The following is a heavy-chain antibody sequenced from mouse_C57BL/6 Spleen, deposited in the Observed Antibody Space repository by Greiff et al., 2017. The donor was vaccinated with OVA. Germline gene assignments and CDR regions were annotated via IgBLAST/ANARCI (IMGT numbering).Heavy chain of an antibody. CDR1: GFTFSSYA. V-gene: IGHV5-4*01. Sequence: EVKVEESGGGLVKPGGSLKLSCAASGFTFSSYAMSWVRQTPEKRLEWVATISDGGSYTYYPDNVKGRFTISRDNAKNNLYLQMSHLKSEDTAMYYCARDNHYYGSSYGYFDIWGTGTTVTVSS. CDR3: ARDNHYYGSSYGYFDI. D-gene: IGHD1-1*01. CDR2: ISDGGSYT. J-gene: IGHJ1*03.